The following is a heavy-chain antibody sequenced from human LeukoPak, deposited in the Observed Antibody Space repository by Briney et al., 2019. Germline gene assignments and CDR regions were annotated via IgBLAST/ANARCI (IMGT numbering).Heavy chain of an antibody. Sequence: GASVKVSFKGSGVTFNRYAISWVGQAPGQGLEWMGGIISMFGTANYAQKFQGRVTITADASTSTAYMELSSLRSEDTAVYYCARDQKHIVVVTAIYYYYGMDVWGQGTTVTVSS. CDR3: ARDQKHIVVVTAIYYYYGMDV. D-gene: IGHD2-21*02. V-gene: IGHV1-69*13. CDR2: IISMFGTA. J-gene: IGHJ6*02. CDR1: GVTFNRYA.